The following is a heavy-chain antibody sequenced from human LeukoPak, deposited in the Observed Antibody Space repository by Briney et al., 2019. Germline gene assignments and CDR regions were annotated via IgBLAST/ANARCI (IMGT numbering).Heavy chain of an antibody. CDR2: ISGVNT. Sequence: PGGSLRLSCAASGFTFSNYALTWVRQAPGKGLEWVSSISGVNTHYADSVKGRFSISRDNYKNTLYLQMSSLRAEDNAVYYFARDPNGDYVGAFDFQRWGQDTLVTVSS. V-gene: IGHV3-23*01. D-gene: IGHD4-17*01. CDR1: GFTFSNYA. J-gene: IGHJ1*01. CDR3: ARDPNGDYVGAFDFQR.